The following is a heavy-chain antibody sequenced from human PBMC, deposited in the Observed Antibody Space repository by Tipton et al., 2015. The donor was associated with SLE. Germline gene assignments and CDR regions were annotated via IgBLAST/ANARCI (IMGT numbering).Heavy chain of an antibody. Sequence: SLRLSCAASGFTVSSNYMSWVRQAPGKGLEWVSVIYSGGSTYYADSVKGRFTISRDNSKNTLYLQMNSLRAEDTAVYYCVKGLLRWNTFDIWGQGTMVTVSS. V-gene: IGHV3-53*01. J-gene: IGHJ3*02. D-gene: IGHD4-23*01. CDR1: GFTVSSNY. CDR3: VKGLLRWNTFDI. CDR2: IYSGGST.